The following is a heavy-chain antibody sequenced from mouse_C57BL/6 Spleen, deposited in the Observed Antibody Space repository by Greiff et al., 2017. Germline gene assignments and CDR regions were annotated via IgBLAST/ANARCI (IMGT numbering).Heavy chain of an antibody. CDR2: ISYDGSN. V-gene: IGHV3-6*01. J-gene: IGHJ4*01. CDR1: GYSITSGYY. CDR3: ARDPPSPLSMDY. Sequence: EVKLMESGPGLVKPSQSLSLTCSVTGYSITSGYYWNWIRQFPGNKLEWMGYISYDGSNNYNPSLKNRISITRDTSKNQFFLKLNSVTTEDTATYYCARDPPSPLSMDYWGQGTSVTVSS.